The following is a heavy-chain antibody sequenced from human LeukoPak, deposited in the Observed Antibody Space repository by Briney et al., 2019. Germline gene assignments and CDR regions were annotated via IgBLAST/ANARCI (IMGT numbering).Heavy chain of an antibody. CDR1: GYTLTELS. Sequence: RASVKVSCKVSGYTLTELSMHWVRQAPGKGLEWMGGFDPEDGETIYAQKFQGRVTMTEDTSTDTAYMELSSLRSEDTAVYYCATVREIRGYSYGPFDYWGQGTLVTVSS. D-gene: IGHD5-18*01. CDR2: FDPEDGET. CDR3: ATVREIRGYSYGPFDY. V-gene: IGHV1-24*01. J-gene: IGHJ4*02.